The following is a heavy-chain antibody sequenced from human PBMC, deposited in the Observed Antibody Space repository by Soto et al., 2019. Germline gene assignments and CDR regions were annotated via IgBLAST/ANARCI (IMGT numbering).Heavy chain of an antibody. Sequence: GGSLRLSCAASGFTFSSYAMSWVRQAPGKGLEWVSAISGSGGSTYYADSVKGRFTISRDNSKNTLYLQMNSLRAEDTAVYYCAVALEWLLLPDYYYYGMDVWGQGTTVTVSS. D-gene: IGHD3-22*01. CDR2: ISGSGGST. V-gene: IGHV3-23*01. CDR3: AVALEWLLLPDYYYYGMDV. CDR1: GFTFSSYA. J-gene: IGHJ6*02.